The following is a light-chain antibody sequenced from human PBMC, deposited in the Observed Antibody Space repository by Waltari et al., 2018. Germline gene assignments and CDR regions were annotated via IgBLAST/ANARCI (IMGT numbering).Light chain of an antibody. CDR1: QSVGSY. CDR3: QQRSNWQGLT. V-gene: IGKV3-11*01. CDR2: DAS. Sequence: EIVLTQSPATLSLSPGERATLSCRASQSVGSYLAWYQQRPGQAPRLLIDDASSRATDIPARFSGSGSGTDFTLTISSLEPEDFAIYYCQQRSNWQGLTFGGGTRVEIK. J-gene: IGKJ4*01.